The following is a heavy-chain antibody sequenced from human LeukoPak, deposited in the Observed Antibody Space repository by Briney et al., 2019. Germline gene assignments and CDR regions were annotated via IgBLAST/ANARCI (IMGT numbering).Heavy chain of an antibody. Sequence: PSETLSLTCAVYGGSLSGYYWSWIRQPPGKGLEWIGEINHSGSTNYNPSLKSRVTISVDTSKNQFSLKLSSVTAADTAVYYCARVLEYGSGSHDYWGQGTLVTVSS. D-gene: IGHD3-10*01. CDR2: INHSGST. CDR3: ARVLEYGSGSHDY. J-gene: IGHJ4*02. V-gene: IGHV4-34*01. CDR1: GGSLSGYY.